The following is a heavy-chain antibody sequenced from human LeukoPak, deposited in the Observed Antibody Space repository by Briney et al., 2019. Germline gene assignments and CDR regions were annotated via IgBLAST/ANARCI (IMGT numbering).Heavy chain of an antibody. J-gene: IGHJ6*02. CDR3: AKDIRGYSYGTGYYYYGMDV. D-gene: IGHD5-18*01. CDR2: ISYDGGNK. CDR1: GFTFSNYG. V-gene: IGHV3-30*18. Sequence: GGSLRLSCAASGFTFSNYGMHCVRQAPGKGMEWVAVISYDGGNKYYADSVKGRFTISRDNSKNTLYLQMNSLRAEDTAVYYCAKDIRGYSYGTGYYYYGMDVWGQGTTVTVSS.